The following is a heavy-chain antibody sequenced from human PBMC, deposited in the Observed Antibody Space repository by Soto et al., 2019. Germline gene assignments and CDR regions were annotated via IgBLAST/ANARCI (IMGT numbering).Heavy chain of an antibody. V-gene: IGHV4-59*08. D-gene: IGHD3-10*01. Sequence: SETLSLTCTVSGGSISSYYWSWIRQPPGKGLEWIGYIYYSRSTNYNPSLKSRVTISVDTSKNQFSLKLSSVTAADTAVYYCARHYGEDAFDIWGQGTMVTVSS. CDR1: GGSISSYY. CDR3: ARHYGEDAFDI. CDR2: IYYSRST. J-gene: IGHJ3*02.